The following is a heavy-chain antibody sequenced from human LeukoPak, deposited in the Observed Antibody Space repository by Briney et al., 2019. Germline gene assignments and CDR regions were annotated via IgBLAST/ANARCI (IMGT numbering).Heavy chain of an antibody. J-gene: IGHJ4*02. CDR2: ISYDGSNK. Sequence: GGSLRLSCAASGFTFSSYAMHWVRQAPGKGLEWVAVISYDGSNKYYADSVKGRFTISRDNSKNTLYLQMNSLRAEDTAVYYCASSPEEYQLPQFDYWGQGTLVTVSS. CDR1: GFTFSSYA. CDR3: ASSPEEYQLPQFDY. V-gene: IGHV3-30-3*01. D-gene: IGHD2-2*01.